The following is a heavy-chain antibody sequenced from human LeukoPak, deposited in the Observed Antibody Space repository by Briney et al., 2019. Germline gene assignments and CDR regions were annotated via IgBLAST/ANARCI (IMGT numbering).Heavy chain of an antibody. CDR2: IDNGGST. CDR1: GFTVSSNS. J-gene: IGHJ4*02. Sequence: PGGSLRLSCAPSGFTVSSNSMSWVRQAPGKGLEWVSVIDNGGSTYYADSVKGRFTISRDNSKNTLYLQMNSLRAEDTAVYYCAKGAQQLVYWVDYWGQGTLVTVSS. V-gene: IGHV3-53*01. D-gene: IGHD6-13*01. CDR3: AKGAQQLVYWVDY.